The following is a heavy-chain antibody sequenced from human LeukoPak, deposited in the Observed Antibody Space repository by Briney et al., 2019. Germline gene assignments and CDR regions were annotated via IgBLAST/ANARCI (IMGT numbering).Heavy chain of an antibody. J-gene: IGHJ6*03. CDR3: AKCGTYYDFWSGYSGYYYMDV. CDR2: IRYDGSNK. V-gene: IGHV3-30*02. CDR1: GFTFSSYG. Sequence: GGSLRLSCAASGFTFSSYGMHWVRQAPGKGLEWVAFIRYDGSNKYYADSVKGRFTISRDNSKNTLYLQMNSLRAEDTAVYYCAKCGTYYDFWSGYSGYYYMDVWGKGTTVTVSS. D-gene: IGHD3-3*01.